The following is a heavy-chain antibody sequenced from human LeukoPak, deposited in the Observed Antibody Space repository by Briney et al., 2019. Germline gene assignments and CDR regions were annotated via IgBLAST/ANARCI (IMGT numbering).Heavy chain of an antibody. V-gene: IGHV3-23*01. J-gene: IGHJ4*02. Sequence: PGGSLRLSCAASGFTFNNYAMTWVRQAPGRGLEWVSTISNSGGSTYYADSVKGRFTISRDNSKNTLYLQMNSLRAEDTAVYYCAKDPALRAKYYYDYWGQGTLVTVSS. CDR1: GFTFNNYA. CDR3: AKDPALRAKYYYDY. CDR2: ISNSGGST. D-gene: IGHD2/OR15-2a*01.